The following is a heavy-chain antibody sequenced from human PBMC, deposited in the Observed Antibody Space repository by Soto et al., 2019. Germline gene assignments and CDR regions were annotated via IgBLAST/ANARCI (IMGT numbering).Heavy chain of an antibody. CDR2: IYSGGST. CDR3: ARDGYGSGLVISGMDV. Sequence: GGSLRLSCAASGFTVSSNYMSWVRQAPGKGLEWVSVIYSGGSTYYADSVKGRFTISRDNSKNTLYLQMNSLRAEDTAVYYCARDGYGSGLVISGMDVWGQGTTVTVSS. J-gene: IGHJ6*02. CDR1: GFTVSSNY. V-gene: IGHV3-53*01. D-gene: IGHD3-10*01.